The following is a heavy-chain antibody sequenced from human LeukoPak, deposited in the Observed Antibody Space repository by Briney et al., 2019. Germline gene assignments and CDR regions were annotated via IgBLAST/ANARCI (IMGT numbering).Heavy chain of an antibody. CDR2: INHSGST. V-gene: IGHV4-34*01. D-gene: IGHD2-15*01. J-gene: IGHJ5*02. CDR1: GGSFSGYY. Sequence: SETLSLTCAVYGGSFSGYYWSWIRQPPGKGLEWIGEINHSGSTNYNPSLKSRVTVSVDTSMNQFSLKLSFVTTADTAVYYCARALGYCSGGSCTRGYNWFDPWGQGTLVTVPS. CDR3: ARALGYCSGGSCTRGYNWFDP.